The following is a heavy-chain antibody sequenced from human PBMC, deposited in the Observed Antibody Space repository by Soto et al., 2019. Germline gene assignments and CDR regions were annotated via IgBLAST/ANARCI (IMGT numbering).Heavy chain of an antibody. CDR1: AFTFSKYA. D-gene: IGHD5-12*01. V-gene: IGHV3-23*01. CDR2: ITGSAGST. Sequence: GGSLRLSCAASAFTFSKYAMTWARQAPGKGLEWVSSITGSAGSTYYADSVKGRFTISRDNSKNTLYLQMNSLRAEDTAVYYCAKDRNRWLRFDLGYWGQGTLVTVSS. J-gene: IGHJ4*02. CDR3: AKDRNRWLRFDLGY.